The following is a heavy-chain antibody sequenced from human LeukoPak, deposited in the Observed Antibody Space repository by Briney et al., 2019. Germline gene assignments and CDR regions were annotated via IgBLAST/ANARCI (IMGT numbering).Heavy chain of an antibody. Sequence: SGGSLRLSCAASGFTFSSYAMHWVRQAPGKGLEWVAVISYDGSNKYYADSVKGRFTISRDNSKNTLYLQMNSLRAEDTAVYYCARGREGTGFDYWGQGTLVTVSS. CDR3: ARGREGTGFDY. V-gene: IGHV3-30-3*01. J-gene: IGHJ4*02. CDR2: ISYDGSNK. D-gene: IGHD1-1*01. CDR1: GFTFSSYA.